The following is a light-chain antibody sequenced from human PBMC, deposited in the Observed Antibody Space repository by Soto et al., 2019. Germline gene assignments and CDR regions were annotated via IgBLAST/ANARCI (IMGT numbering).Light chain of an antibody. CDR3: QQYGTSPWT. CDR2: AAS. CDR1: QSVGSDY. Sequence: EIVLMQSPGTLSLSPGERATLSCRASQSVGSDYLGWYQQKPGQAPRLLIFAASKRAAGIPDRFSGSGSGSDFTLTISRLEPEDFAVYFCQQYGTSPWTFGQGTKVEIK. V-gene: IGKV3-20*01. J-gene: IGKJ1*01.